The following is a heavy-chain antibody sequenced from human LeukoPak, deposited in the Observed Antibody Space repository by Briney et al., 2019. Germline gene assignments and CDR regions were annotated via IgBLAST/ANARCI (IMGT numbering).Heavy chain of an antibody. CDR2: IYSSGST. CDR1: GGSISSYY. J-gene: IGHJ4*02. CDR3: ARAGVGGATANDY. Sequence: PSETLSLTCTVSGGSISSYYWSWIRQPPGKGLEWIGYIYSSGSTNYNPSPKSRVTISVDTSKNQFSLKLSSVTAADTAVYYCARAGVGGATANDYWGQGTLVTVSS. V-gene: IGHV4-59*01. D-gene: IGHD1-26*01.